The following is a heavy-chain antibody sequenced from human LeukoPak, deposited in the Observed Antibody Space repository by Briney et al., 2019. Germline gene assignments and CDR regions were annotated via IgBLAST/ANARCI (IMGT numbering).Heavy chain of an antibody. CDR2: ISGSGGTA. V-gene: IGHV3-23*01. D-gene: IGHD1-26*01. CDR3: AKGKGGNYWIFDY. J-gene: IGHJ4*02. CDR1: GFTFSSYA. Sequence: GGSLRLSCAASGFTFSSYAMSWVRQAPGKGLEWVSAISGSGGTAYYADSVKGRFTISRDNSKNTLYVQMNSLRAEDTAVYYCAKGKGGNYWIFDYWGQGTLVTVSS.